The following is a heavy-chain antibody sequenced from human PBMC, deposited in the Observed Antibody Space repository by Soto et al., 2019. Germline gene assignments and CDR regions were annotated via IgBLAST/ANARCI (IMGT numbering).Heavy chain of an antibody. J-gene: IGHJ5*02. CDR1: GYTFSNYG. Sequence: QVQLVQSGVEVKRPGASVKVSCQTSGYTFSNYGITWVRQAPGQPLEWLGWISIYSDGTKYAQKFQGRVSMTTDTSTNTASMELRRLRSDDTAVYYGARVVPGAEAWFGPWGQGTLVTVSS. CDR2: ISIYSDGT. V-gene: IGHV1-18*01. CDR3: ARVVPGAEAWFGP. D-gene: IGHD2-2*01.